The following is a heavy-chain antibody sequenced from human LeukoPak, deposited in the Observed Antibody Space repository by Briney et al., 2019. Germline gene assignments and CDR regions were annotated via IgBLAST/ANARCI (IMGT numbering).Heavy chain of an antibody. Sequence: GGSLRLSRAASGFTFGRYWMSWIRQAPGKGLEWVANIKQDGSEKYYVDSVKGRFTISRDNAKASLSLQMNSLRAEDTAVYYCASVSITVAERDYMDVWGKGTTVTVSS. D-gene: IGHD6-19*01. CDR1: GFTFGRYW. J-gene: IGHJ6*03. CDR2: IKQDGSEK. V-gene: IGHV3-7*01. CDR3: ASVSITVAERDYMDV.